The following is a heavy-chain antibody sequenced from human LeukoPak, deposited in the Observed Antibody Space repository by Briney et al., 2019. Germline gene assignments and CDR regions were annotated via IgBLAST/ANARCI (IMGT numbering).Heavy chain of an antibody. Sequence: GASVKVSCKASGYTFTNYGISWVRQAPGQGLEWMGWISAYNGNTNYAQRFQGRVTMTSDTSTSTDYMELRSLRSDDTAVYYCARDLRDCSGTGCLYYFDYWGQGTLVTVSS. J-gene: IGHJ4*02. D-gene: IGHD2-8*02. CDR3: ARDLRDCSGTGCLYYFDY. V-gene: IGHV1-18*01. CDR2: ISAYNGNT. CDR1: GYTFTNYG.